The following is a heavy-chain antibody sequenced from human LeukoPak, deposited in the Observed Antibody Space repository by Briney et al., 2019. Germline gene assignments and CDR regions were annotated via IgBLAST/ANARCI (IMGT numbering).Heavy chain of an antibody. J-gene: IGHJ4*02. CDR3: ASSPWASSIGAVDY. D-gene: IGHD6-13*01. CDR1: GGSISTDNYY. CDR2: YDRRGRT. V-gene: IGHV4-39*01. Sequence: SETLSLTCTVSGGSISTDNYYWGWIRQPPGKGLEWIGSYDRRGRTYYSPSLKSRVGISVDTSRDQFSLNLRSVTAADTAVYYCASSPWASSIGAVDYWGQGTLVTVSS.